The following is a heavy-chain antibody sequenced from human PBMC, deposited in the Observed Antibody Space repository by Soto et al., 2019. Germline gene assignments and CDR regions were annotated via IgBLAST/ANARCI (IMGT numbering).Heavy chain of an antibody. V-gene: IGHV4-38-2*02. CDR3: ARETKQNYDTSTWNGGFDS. CDR2: FSYFGAT. Sequence: SESLSLTWAVSGYSISSGYYWGWIRQPPGKGAEWIGSFSYFGATSFNQSLRIRVTISGDSSKNQFSLNLTSVTAADTAVYYCARETKQNYDTSTWNGGFDSWGPGTLVTVSS. D-gene: IGHD3-22*01. J-gene: IGHJ4*02. CDR1: GYSISSGYY.